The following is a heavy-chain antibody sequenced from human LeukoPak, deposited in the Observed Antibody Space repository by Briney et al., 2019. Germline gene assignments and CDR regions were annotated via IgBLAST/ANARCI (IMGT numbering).Heavy chain of an antibody. D-gene: IGHD3-16*01. CDR3: ARGYDWVLDY. CDR2: ISTSGSTI. J-gene: IGHJ4*02. CDR1: GFTFSNYY. V-gene: IGHV3-11*04. Sequence: PGGSLRLSCAASGFTFSNYYMNWIRQAPGKGLEWVSYISTSGSTIYYADPVKGRFTISRDNAKNSLYLQMNSLRADDTAVYYCARGYDWVLDYWGQGTLVTVSS.